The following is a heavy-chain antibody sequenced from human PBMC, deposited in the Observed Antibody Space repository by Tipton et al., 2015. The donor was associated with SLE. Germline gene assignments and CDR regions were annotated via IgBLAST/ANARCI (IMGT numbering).Heavy chain of an antibody. CDR1: GGSISSHS. CDR3: ASAGHMTRGVRNPFDM. D-gene: IGHD3-10*01. CDR2: IYYSGGT. J-gene: IGHJ3*02. V-gene: IGHV4-59*11. Sequence: TLSLTCTVSGGSISSHSWNWIRQPPGKGLEWIGYIYYSGGTNYNPSLNSRVTISVDMSKNQFSLKLSSVTAADTAVYYCASAGHMTRGVRNPFDMWGQGTMVTVSS.